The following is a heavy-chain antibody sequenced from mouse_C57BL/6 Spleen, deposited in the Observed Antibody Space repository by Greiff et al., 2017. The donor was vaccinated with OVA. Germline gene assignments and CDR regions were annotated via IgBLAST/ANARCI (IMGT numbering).Heavy chain of an antibody. CDR1: GFTFRDYG. CDR3: ARRGITTQSSYYYAMDY. Sequence: EVKLVESGGGLVKPGGSLTLSCAASGFTFRDYGMHWVRQAPETGLEWVAYISSGSSTIYYADTVKGRFTISRDNAKNTLYLQKTSLRSEDTAMYYCARRGITTQSSYYYAMDYWGQGTSVTVSS. D-gene: IGHD2-4*01. V-gene: IGHV5-17*01. J-gene: IGHJ4*01. CDR2: ISSGSSTI.